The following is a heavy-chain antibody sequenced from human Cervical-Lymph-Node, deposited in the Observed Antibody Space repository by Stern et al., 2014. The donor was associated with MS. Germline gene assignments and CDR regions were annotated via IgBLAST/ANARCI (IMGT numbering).Heavy chain of an antibody. CDR2: IIPIFGTA. V-gene: IGHV1-69*01. Sequence: IQLVQSGAEVKKPGSSVKVSCKASGGTFSSYAISWVRQAPGQGLEWMGGIIPIFGTANYAQQFQGRVTITADGSTRRAYMALSRLRSEDTAVYYCARAAMVIHYYYYGMDVWGQGTTVTVSS. CDR1: GGTFSSYA. J-gene: IGHJ6*02. D-gene: IGHD5-18*01. CDR3: ARAAMVIHYYYYGMDV.